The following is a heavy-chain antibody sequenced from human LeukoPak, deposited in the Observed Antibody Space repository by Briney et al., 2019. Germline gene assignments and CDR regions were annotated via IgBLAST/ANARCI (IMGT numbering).Heavy chain of an antibody. V-gene: IGHV4-4*07. CDR2: IYTSGTT. J-gene: IGHJ6*03. D-gene: IGHD2-15*01. CDR1: GGSISSYY. CDR3: ARGLRQYCSGGSCYGMDYYMDV. Sequence: SETLSLTCTVSGGSISSYYWSWIRQPAGKGLEWIGRIYTSGTTHYNPSLKSRVTMSVDTSKNQFSLKLSSVTAADTAVYYCARGLRQYCSGGSCYGMDYYMDVWGKGTTVTVSS.